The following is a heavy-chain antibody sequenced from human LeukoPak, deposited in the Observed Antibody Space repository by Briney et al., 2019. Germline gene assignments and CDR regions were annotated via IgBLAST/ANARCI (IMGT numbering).Heavy chain of an antibody. V-gene: IGHV3-30*18. Sequence: PGKSLRLSCAASGFTFITYGMHWVRQAPGKGLEWVAVISYDGSNKYYADSVNDRFTISRDNFKNTLYLQMDSLRAEDTAVYYCAKGGDQWLLWSNYDQWGQGTLVTVSS. CDR3: AKGGDQWLLWSNYDQ. J-gene: IGHJ4*02. CDR2: ISYDGSNK. D-gene: IGHD2-2*01. CDR1: GFTFITYG.